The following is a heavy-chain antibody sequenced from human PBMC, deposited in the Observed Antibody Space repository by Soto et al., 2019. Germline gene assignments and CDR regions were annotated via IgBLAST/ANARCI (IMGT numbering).Heavy chain of an antibody. V-gene: IGHV4-39*01. Sequence: PSETLSLTCTVSGGSISSSSYYWGWIRQPPGKGLEWIGSIYYSGSTYYNPSLKSRVTISVDTSKNQFSLKLSSVTAADTAVYYCARRRVHYYDSSGPWGLDAFDIWGQGTMVT. CDR1: GGSISSSSYY. CDR3: ARRRVHYYDSSGPWGLDAFDI. J-gene: IGHJ3*02. D-gene: IGHD3-22*01. CDR2: IYYSGST.